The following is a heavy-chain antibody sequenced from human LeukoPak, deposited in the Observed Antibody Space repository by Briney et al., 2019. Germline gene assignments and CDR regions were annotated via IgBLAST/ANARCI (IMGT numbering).Heavy chain of an antibody. CDR3: SRGPIQLWVHNGVDV. CDR1: EFNFGDHA. D-gene: IGHD5-18*01. J-gene: IGHJ6*02. V-gene: IGHV3-49*04. Sequence: GGSLRLSCTTSEFNFGDHAMTWVRQAPGKGLEWVGFIRSKAYRGTTEYAASVKGRFTISRDDSKSVVYLQMNSLKSEDTAVYYCSRGPIQLWVHNGVDVWGQGTTVTVSS. CDR2: IRSKAYRGTT.